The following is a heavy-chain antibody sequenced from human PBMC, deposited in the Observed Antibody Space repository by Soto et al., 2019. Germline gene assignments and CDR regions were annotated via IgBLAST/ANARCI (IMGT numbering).Heavy chain of an antibody. J-gene: IGHJ3*02. CDR3: ASPGNDGFDI. CDR1: GFTFSTYV. Sequence: GGSLRLSCAASGFTFSTYVMSWVRQAPGKGLEWVSAISGGGDNTYYAESVKGRFTISRDSSKNTLYLQMNSLRAEDTAVYYCASPGNDGFDIWGQGTMVTVSS. V-gene: IGHV3-23*01. CDR2: ISGGGDNT.